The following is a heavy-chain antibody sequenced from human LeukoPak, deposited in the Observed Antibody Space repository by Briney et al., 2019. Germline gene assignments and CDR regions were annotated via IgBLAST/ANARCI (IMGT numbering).Heavy chain of an antibody. J-gene: IGHJ4*02. Sequence: SETLSLTCTVSGGSISSSSYYWGWIRQPPGKGLEWIGSIYYSGSTNYNPSLKSRVTISVDTSKNQFSLKLSSVTAADTAVYYCARLYSSGYLYYFDYWGQGTLVTVSS. V-gene: IGHV4-39*07. D-gene: IGHD3-22*01. CDR1: GGSISSSSYY. CDR3: ARLYSSGYLYYFDY. CDR2: IYYSGST.